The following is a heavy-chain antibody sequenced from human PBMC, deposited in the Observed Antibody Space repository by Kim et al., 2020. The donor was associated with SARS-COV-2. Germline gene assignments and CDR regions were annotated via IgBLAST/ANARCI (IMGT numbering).Heavy chain of an antibody. Sequence: YSQKFQGRVTITRDTSASTAYMELSSLRSEDTAVYYCARDLPLSPNTFDYWGQGTLVTVSS. J-gene: IGHJ4*02. V-gene: IGHV1-3*01. CDR3: ARDLPLSPNTFDY.